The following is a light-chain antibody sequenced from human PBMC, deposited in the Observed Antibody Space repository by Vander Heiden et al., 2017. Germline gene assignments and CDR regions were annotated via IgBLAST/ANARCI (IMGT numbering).Light chain of an antibody. CDR1: NSNVGNNG. V-gene: IGLV1-36*01. Sequence: QSVLTQPPSVSEAPKQWVTISCSGSNSNVGNNGVNWYQHLPGKAPKLLIYNDDLLTSGVSDRFSVSRSGASASLAISGLQAEDEGDYYCASWDDSLNAVVFGGGTKLAVL. CDR2: NDD. J-gene: IGLJ2*01. CDR3: ASWDDSLNAVV.